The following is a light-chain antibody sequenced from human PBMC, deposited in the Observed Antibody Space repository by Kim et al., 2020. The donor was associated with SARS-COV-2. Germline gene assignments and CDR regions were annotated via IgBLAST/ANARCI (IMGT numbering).Light chain of an antibody. Sequence: PGKTARITCGGNNIGSKSVHWYQQKPGQAAVLVIYYDSDRPSGIPERFSGSNSGNTATLTISRVEAGDEADYYCQVWDSSSDHPVFGGGTKLTVL. CDR3: QVWDSSSDHPV. CDR1: NIGSKS. J-gene: IGLJ3*02. CDR2: YDS. V-gene: IGLV3-21*04.